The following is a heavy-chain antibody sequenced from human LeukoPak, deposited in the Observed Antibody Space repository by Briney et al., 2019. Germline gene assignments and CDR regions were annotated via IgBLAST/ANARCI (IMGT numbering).Heavy chain of an antibody. CDR1: GFTFDDYG. J-gene: IGHJ5*02. D-gene: IGHD2-2*02. CDR3: ARDLGYCSSTSCYSWFDP. Sequence: AGGSLRLSCAASGFTFDDYGMSWVRQASGKGLEWVSGINWNGGSTGYADSVKGRFTISRDNAKNSLYLQMNSLRAEDTALYHCARDLGYCSSTSCYSWFDPWGQGTLVTVSS. V-gene: IGHV3-20*01. CDR2: INWNGGST.